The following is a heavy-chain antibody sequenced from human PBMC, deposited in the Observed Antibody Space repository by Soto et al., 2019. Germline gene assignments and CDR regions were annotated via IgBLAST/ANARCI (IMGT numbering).Heavy chain of an antibody. J-gene: IGHJ5*02. CDR3: ARGVGSGSYYNQYNWFDP. CDR2: INVYNGNT. Sequence: ASVKVSCKSAGYPFTHYGITWVRQAPGQGLEWMGWINVYNGNTKYAQKVQGRVTMTTDTSTSTAYMELRSLRSDDTAVYYCARGVGSGSYYNQYNWFDPWGQGTLVTVSS. CDR1: GYPFTHYG. D-gene: IGHD3-10*01. V-gene: IGHV1-18*01.